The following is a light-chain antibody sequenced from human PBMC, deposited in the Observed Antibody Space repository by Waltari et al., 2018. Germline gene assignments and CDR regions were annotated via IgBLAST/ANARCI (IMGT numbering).Light chain of an antibody. CDR2: KAS. V-gene: IGKV1-5*03. CDR3: QQYKTYWT. Sequence: IQMTQSPSPLSASVGDRVTITCRASQSISSWLAWYQQKPGKAPKLLIYKASTLDSGVPSRFSGSGSGTEFTLTISSLQPDDFATYYCQQYKTYWTFGQGSKVEI. J-gene: IGKJ1*01. CDR1: QSISSW.